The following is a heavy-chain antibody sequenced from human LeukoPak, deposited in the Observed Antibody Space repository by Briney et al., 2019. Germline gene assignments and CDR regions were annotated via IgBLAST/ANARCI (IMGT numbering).Heavy chain of an antibody. D-gene: IGHD3-9*01. CDR1: GYSFTSYW. J-gene: IGHJ5*02. CDR3: ARHAGDDILTGYPLS. CDR2: IYPGDSDT. Sequence: GESLKISCKGSGYSFTSYWIGWVRQMPGKGLEWMGIIYPGDSDTRYSPSFQGQVTISADKSICTAYLQWSSLKASDIAMYYCARHAGDDILTGYPLSWGQGTLVTVSS. V-gene: IGHV5-51*01.